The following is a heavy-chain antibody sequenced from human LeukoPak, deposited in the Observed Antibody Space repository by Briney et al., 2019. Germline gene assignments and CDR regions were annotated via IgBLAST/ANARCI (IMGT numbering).Heavy chain of an antibody. Sequence: SETLSLTCAVYGGSFSGYYWSWIRQPPGKGLEWIGEINHSGSTNYNPSLKSRVTISVDTSKNQFSLKLSSVTAADTAVYYCASSLQLVFDYWGQGTLVTVSS. J-gene: IGHJ4*02. CDR3: ASSLQLVFDY. V-gene: IGHV4-34*01. CDR1: GGSFSGYY. D-gene: IGHD6-13*01. CDR2: INHSGST.